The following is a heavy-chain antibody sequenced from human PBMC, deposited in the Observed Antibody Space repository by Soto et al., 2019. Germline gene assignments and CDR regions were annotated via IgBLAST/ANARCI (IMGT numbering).Heavy chain of an antibody. D-gene: IGHD3-3*02. V-gene: IGHV3-23*01. Sequence: PGGSLRLCCAASGFTFNNYAMNWVRQAPGKGLKWVATISGSGGSTYYADSVKGRFTISRDNSKNTLYLQMNSLRAEDTAVYYCAKDFSKINHRAYYFDYWGQGTLVTVSS. CDR1: GFTFNNYA. J-gene: IGHJ4*02. CDR3: AKDFSKINHRAYYFDY. CDR2: ISGSGGST.